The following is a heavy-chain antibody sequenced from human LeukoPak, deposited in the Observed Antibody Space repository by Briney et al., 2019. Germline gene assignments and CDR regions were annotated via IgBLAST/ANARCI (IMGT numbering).Heavy chain of an antibody. CDR1: GGSFSGYY. J-gene: IGHJ6*03. V-gene: IGHV4-34*01. Sequence: SETLSLTCAVYGGSFSGYYWSWIRQPPGKGLEWIGEINHSGSTNYNPSLKSRVTISVDTSKNQFSLKLSSVTAADTAVYYCARVVATIFLSYYYYMDVWGKGTTVTVSS. CDR3: ARVVATIFLSYYYYMDV. CDR2: INHSGST. D-gene: IGHD5-12*01.